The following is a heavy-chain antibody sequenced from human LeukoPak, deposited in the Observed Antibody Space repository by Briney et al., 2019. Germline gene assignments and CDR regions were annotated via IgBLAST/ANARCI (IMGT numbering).Heavy chain of an antibody. CDR3: ARAPQWRPFDY. J-gene: IGHJ4*02. V-gene: IGHV3-33*01. CDR2: IWFDGSNK. Sequence: PGGSLRLSCAASGFTFSSYGVHRVRQAPGKGLEWVAIIWFDGSNKYYADSVKGRFTISRDNSKNTLYLQMNSLRAEDTAVYYRARAPQWRPFDYWGQGTLVTVSS. CDR1: GFTFSSYG. D-gene: IGHD6-19*01.